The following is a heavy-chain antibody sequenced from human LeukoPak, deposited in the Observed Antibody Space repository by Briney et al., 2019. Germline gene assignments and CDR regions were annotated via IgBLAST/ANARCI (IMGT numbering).Heavy chain of an antibody. CDR1: GFTFSIYA. Sequence: SGGSLRLSCAASGFTFSIYAMHGVRQAPGKGLEWVAVISYDGSNKYYADSVKGRFTISRDNSKNTLYLQMNSLRAEDTAVYYCARVRGSGSQPFDYWGQGTLVTVSS. D-gene: IGHD3-22*01. V-gene: IGHV3-30*04. J-gene: IGHJ4*02. CDR3: ARVRGSGSQPFDY. CDR2: ISYDGSNK.